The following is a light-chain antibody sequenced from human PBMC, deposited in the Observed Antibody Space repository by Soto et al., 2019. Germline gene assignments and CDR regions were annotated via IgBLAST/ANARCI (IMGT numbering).Light chain of an antibody. J-gene: IGLJ2*01. CDR3: XSYXSSLSGSVV. Sequence: QSVLTQPPSVSGAPGQRVTISCTGSSSNIGAGYDVHWYQQLPGTAPKLLIYGNSNRPSGVPDRFSGSKSGTSASLAITGLXXXXXXXXXXXSYXSSLSGSVVFGGGTKLTVL. V-gene: IGLV1-40*01. CDR2: GNS. CDR1: SSNIGAGYD.